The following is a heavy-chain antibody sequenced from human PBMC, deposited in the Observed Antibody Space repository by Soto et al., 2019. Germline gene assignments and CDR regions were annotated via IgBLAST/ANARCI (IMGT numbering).Heavy chain of an antibody. J-gene: IGHJ4*02. V-gene: IGHV1-18*01. CDR3: ARFYASGSYPYDY. CDR1: CYTFTTYG. Sequence: ASVKVSCKASCYTFTTYGISCVRQAPGQGLEWMGWISAYNGNTNYAQNLQGRVTMTTDTSTSTAYMELRSLRSDDTAVYYCARFYASGSYPYDYWGQGTLVTVSS. D-gene: IGHD3-10*01. CDR2: ISAYNGNT.